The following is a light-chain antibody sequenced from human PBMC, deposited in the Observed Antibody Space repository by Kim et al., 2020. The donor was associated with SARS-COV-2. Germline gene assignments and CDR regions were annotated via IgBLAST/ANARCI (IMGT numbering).Light chain of an antibody. CDR3: ATWDDSLSAWV. J-gene: IGLJ3*02. V-gene: IGLV1-47*01. CDR2: RSD. CDR1: KSSIGSND. Sequence: GQRVTISFSGSKSSIGSNDVSWFQHLPGTAPKLLIHRSDQRPSGVPDRFSGSKSGTSASLAISGLRAEDEADYYCATWDDSLSAWVFGGGTQLTVL.